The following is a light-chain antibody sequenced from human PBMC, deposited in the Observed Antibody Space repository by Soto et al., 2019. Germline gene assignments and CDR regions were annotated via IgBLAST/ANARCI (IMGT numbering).Light chain of an antibody. J-gene: IGKJ2*01. Sequence: IQMTQSPSSLSASVGDRVTITCRASQSHSSYLNWYPQKPGKATKLLIYAASSLQSGVHSRRSGSGRGTDCTPTISSRQPEDFATYYCQQSYSTPLTFGQGTKLEIK. CDR2: AAS. CDR3: QQSYSTPLT. CDR1: QSHSSY. V-gene: IGKV1-39*01.